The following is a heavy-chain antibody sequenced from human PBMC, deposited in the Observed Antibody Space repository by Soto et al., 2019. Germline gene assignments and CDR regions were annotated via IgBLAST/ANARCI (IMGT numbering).Heavy chain of an antibody. CDR1: GFTFSSYG. J-gene: IGHJ4*02. D-gene: IGHD3-9*01. CDR3: AKGQVLRYFDWSDY. Sequence: GGSLRLSCAASGFTFSSYGMHWVRQAPGKGLEWVAVISYDGSNKYYADSVKGRFTISRDNSKNTLYLQTNSLRAEDTAVYYCAKGQVLRYFDWSDYWGQGTLVTVSS. V-gene: IGHV3-30*18. CDR2: ISYDGSNK.